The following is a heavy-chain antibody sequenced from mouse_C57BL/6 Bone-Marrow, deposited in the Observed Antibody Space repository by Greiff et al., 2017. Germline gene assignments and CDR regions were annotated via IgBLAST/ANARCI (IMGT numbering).Heavy chain of an antibody. J-gene: IGHJ2*01. V-gene: IGHV1-63*01. CDR1: GYTFTNYW. Sequence: VQLQQSGAELVRPGTSVKMSCKASGYTFTNYWIGWAKQRPGHGLEWIGDIYPGGGYTNYNEKFKGKATLTADKSSSTAYMQVSSLTSEDSAIYYCARAKYYGPLYYFDYWGQGTTLTVSS. D-gene: IGHD1-1*01. CDR2: IYPGGGYT. CDR3: ARAKYYGPLYYFDY.